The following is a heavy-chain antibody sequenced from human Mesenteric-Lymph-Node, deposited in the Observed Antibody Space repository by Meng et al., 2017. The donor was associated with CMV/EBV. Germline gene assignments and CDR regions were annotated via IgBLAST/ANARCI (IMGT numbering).Heavy chain of an antibody. CDR1: GFSFRRYY. CDR3: AKSQPSTTTVRGWFDP. CDR2: IKEDGSET. J-gene: IGHJ5*02. D-gene: IGHD1-1*01. Sequence: GESLKISCAVSGFSFRRYYMGWVRQAPGKGLEWVADIKEDGSETYYADSVRGRLIVSRDNAKSLLFLQMNSLRAEDTAVYYCAKSQPSTTTVRGWFDPWGQGTLVTVSS. V-gene: IGHV3-7*01.